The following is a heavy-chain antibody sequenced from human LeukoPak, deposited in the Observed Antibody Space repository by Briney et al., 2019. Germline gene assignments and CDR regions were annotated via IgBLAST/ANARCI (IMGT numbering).Heavy chain of an antibody. CDR2: ISYDGSNK. Sequence: GGSLRLSCAASGFTFSSYAMHWVRQAPGKGLKWVAVISYDGSNKYYADSVKGRFTISRDNSKNTLYLQMNSLRAEDTAVYYCAGTAIRGGVFDLVGKGKRVSV. CDR1: GFTFSSYA. J-gene: IGHJ3*01. D-gene: IGHD1-1*01. V-gene: IGHV3-30*01. CDR3: AGTAIRGGVFDL.